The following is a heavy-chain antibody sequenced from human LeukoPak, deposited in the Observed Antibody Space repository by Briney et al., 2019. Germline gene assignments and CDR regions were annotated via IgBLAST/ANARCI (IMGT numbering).Heavy chain of an antibody. CDR1: GYIFTGYY. D-gene: IGHD3-16*01. CDR2: INPNSGDT. CDR3: ARVRYRLAETYIDY. V-gene: IGHV1-2*02. J-gene: IGHJ4*02. Sequence: ASVKVSCKASGYIFTGYYMHWVRQAPGQGLEWMGWINPNSGDTNYAQKIQGRVTMTRDTSISTAYMELSRLRSDDTAVYYCARVRYRLAETYIDYWGQGTLVTVSS.